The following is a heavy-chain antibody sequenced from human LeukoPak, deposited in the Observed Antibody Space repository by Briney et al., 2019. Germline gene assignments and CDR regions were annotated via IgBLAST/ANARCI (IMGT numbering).Heavy chain of an antibody. J-gene: IGHJ4*02. CDR3: ANEIRPNDY. CDR1: EFYFSSHA. Sequence: GGSLRLSCAASEFYFSSHAMTWVRQAPGKGLEWVSAISISGSKTYYADSVKGRFTISRDNSKNTLYLQMNSLRAEDTAVYYCANEIRPNDYWGQGTQVTVSS. CDR2: ISISGSKT. D-gene: IGHD4-17*01. V-gene: IGHV3-23*01.